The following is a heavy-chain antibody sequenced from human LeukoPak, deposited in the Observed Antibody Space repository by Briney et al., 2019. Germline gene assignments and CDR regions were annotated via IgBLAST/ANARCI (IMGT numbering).Heavy chain of an antibody. CDR2: ITNSGSDI. CDR3: AIGDGLGKLSSSFEY. V-gene: IGHV3-11*04. Sequence: GGSLRLSCVVSGFTFSDFHMSWLRQAPGKGLEWISYITNSGSDIEYADSVKGRFTISRDNSKNTLYLQMNSLRVEDTAVYYCAIGDGLGKLSSSFEYWGQGTLATVSS. D-gene: IGHD3-16*02. CDR1: GFTFSDFH. J-gene: IGHJ4*02.